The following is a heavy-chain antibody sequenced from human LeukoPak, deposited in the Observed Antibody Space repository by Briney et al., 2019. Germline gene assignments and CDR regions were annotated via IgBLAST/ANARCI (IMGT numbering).Heavy chain of an antibody. CDR2: IYYTGST. CDR3: ARYYYGSGSYQRYFDY. V-gene: IGHV4-59*08. Sequence: SETLSLTCTVSGGSISNYFWSWVRQPPGKGLEWMGYIYYTGSTNYNPSLKGRVTISVDTSKNQFSLTLSSVTAADTAVYYCARYYYGSGSYQRYFDYWGQGTLVTVSS. CDR1: GGSISNYF. D-gene: IGHD3-10*01. J-gene: IGHJ4*02.